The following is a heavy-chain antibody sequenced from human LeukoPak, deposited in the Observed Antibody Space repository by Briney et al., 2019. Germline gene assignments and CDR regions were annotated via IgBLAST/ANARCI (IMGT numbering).Heavy chain of an antibody. CDR2: ISGSGGRT. J-gene: IGHJ3*02. V-gene: IGHV3-23*01. Sequence: GGSLRLSCAASGFTFSSYAMSWVRQAPGKGLEWVSAISGSGGRTYYADSVKGRFTISRDNSKNTLYLERNILRAEDTAVYYWAKVLVYDRSGDDALDIWGQGTMVTVSS. CDR3: AKVLVYDRSGDDALDI. CDR1: GFTFSSYA. D-gene: IGHD3-22*01.